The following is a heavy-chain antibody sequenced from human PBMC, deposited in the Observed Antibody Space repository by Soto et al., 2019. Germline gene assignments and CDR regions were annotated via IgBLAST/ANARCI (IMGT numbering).Heavy chain of an antibody. J-gene: IGHJ5*02. V-gene: IGHV4-4*02. Sequence: PSETLSLTCAVSGGSISSSNWWSWVRQPPGKGLEWIGEIYHSGSTNYNPSLKSRVTISVDKSKNQFSLKLSSVTAADTAVYYCARTSVSSSGWFDPWGPGTLATVS. CDR1: GGSISSSNW. CDR3: ARTSVSSSGWFDP. D-gene: IGHD6-6*01. CDR2: IYHSGST.